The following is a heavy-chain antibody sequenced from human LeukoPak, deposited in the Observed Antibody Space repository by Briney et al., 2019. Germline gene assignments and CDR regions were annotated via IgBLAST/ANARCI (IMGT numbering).Heavy chain of an antibody. CDR1: GFTFSSYW. V-gene: IGHV3-7*03. D-gene: IGHD3-10*01. CDR2: INQDGSEK. Sequence: PGSSLRLSCAASGFTFSSYWMHWVRQAPGKGLEWVANINQDGSEKYYVDSVRGRFTISRDNAENSLCLQMNSLRAEDTAVYYCVRAIGANVSYWGQGTLVTVSS. J-gene: IGHJ4*02. CDR3: VRAIGANVSY.